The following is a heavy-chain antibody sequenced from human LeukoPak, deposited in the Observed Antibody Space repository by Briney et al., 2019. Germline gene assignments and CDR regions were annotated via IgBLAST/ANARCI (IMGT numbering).Heavy chain of an antibody. V-gene: IGHV3-74*01. D-gene: IGHD2-2*02. J-gene: IGHJ4*02. CDR3: AREGMREMECSSTTCYNDY. CDR2: INTDGSST. Sequence: GGSLRLSCAASGFTFNNYWMHWVRQAPGKGLVWVSRINTDGSSTSYADFVKGRFSISRDNAKNTLYLQMNSLRAEDTAVYYCAREGMREMECSSTTCYNDYWGQGTLVTVSS. CDR1: GFTFNNYW.